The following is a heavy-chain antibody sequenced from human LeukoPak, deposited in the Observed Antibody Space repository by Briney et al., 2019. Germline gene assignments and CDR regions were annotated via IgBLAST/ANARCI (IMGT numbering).Heavy chain of an antibody. CDR1: GFTFSSYS. V-gene: IGHV3-48*02. CDR3: ASQSNWFDP. J-gene: IGHJ5*02. Sequence: AGGSLRLSCAASGFTFSSYSMNWVRQAPGKGLEWVSYISSSGSTIYYADSAKGRFTISRDDAKNSLYLQMNSLRDEDTAVYYCASQSNWFDPWGQGTLVTVSS. CDR2: ISSSGSTI.